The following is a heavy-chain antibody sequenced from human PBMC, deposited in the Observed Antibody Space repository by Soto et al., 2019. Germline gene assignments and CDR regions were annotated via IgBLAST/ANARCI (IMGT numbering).Heavy chain of an antibody. J-gene: IGHJ4*02. CDR3: ARGGSIAARPLDY. Sequence: RLSCAASGFTFRSYSMNWVRQAPGKGLEWVSSISSSSSYIYYADSVKGRFTISRDNAKNSLYLQMNSLRAEDTAVYYCARGGSIAARPLDYWGQGTLVTVSS. CDR1: GFTFRSYS. V-gene: IGHV3-21*01. CDR2: ISSSSSYI. D-gene: IGHD6-6*01.